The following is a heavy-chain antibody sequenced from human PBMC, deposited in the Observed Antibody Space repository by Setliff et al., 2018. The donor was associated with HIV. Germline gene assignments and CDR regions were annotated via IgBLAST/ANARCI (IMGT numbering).Heavy chain of an antibody. D-gene: IGHD3-16*01. V-gene: IGHV4-59*11. CDR2: IYYSGST. J-gene: IGHJ4*02. CDR3: AIQKAMTPRGERYYFDY. Sequence: SETLCLTCTVSGGSISSHYWSWIRQPPGKGLEWIGSIYYSGSTNYNPSLKSRVTISVDTSKNQFSLKLSSVTAADTAVYYCAIQKAMTPRGERYYFDYWGQGTLVTVSS. CDR1: GGSISSHY.